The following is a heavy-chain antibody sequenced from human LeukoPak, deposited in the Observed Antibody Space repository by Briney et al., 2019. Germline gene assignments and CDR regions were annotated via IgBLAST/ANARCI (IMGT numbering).Heavy chain of an antibody. CDR1: GFTFSSYA. V-gene: IGHV3-23*01. CDR3: AKTSGYTSSWYFDS. D-gene: IGHD6-13*01. Sequence: PGGSLRLSCAASGFTFSSYAMSWVRQAPGKGLQWVSAISGSGGNTYYADSVKGRFSVSRDNSKDTLDLQMNSLRAEDTAVYYCAKTSGYTSSWYFDSWGQGTLVTVSS. J-gene: IGHJ4*02. CDR2: ISGSGGNT.